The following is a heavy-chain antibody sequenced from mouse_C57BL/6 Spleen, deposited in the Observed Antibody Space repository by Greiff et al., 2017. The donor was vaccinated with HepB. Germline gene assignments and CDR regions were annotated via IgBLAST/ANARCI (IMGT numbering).Heavy chain of an antibody. D-gene: IGHD2-3*01. V-gene: IGHV3-1*01. J-gene: IGHJ1*03. CDR3: ARGSDGYYGLGYFDV. CDR2: ISYSGST. Sequence: EVKLVESGPGMVKPSQSLSLTCTVTGYSITSGYDWHWIRHFPGNKLEWMGYISYSGSTNYNPSLKSRISITHDTSKNHFFLKLNSVTTEDTATYYCARGSDGYYGLGYFDVWGTGTTVTVSS. CDR1: GYSITSGYD.